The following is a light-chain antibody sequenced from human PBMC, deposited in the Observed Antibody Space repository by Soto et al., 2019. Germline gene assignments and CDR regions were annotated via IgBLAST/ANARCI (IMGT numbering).Light chain of an antibody. V-gene: IGKV1-39*01. CDR2: AAS. CDR3: QQSYSSPIT. Sequence: NQMPQSPSSLSASVGDRVTIACRASQRINNYLHCNQQKLGKAPKLLIYAASSLQRGVPSRFSGSGSGTDFTLTISRLQPEDCPTYYCQQSYSSPITCGQGTRLE. J-gene: IGKJ5*01. CDR1: QRINNY.